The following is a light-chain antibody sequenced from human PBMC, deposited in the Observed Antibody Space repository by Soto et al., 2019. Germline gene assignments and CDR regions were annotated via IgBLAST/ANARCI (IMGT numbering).Light chain of an antibody. CDR1: QSVSSSY. V-gene: IGKV3-20*01. Sequence: ETVLKQSPGTLSLTHGERATLSCRASQSVSSSYLAWYQQKPGQAPRLLIYGASSRATGIPDRFSGSGSGTDFTLTISRLEPEDIAVYYCQQYVSSRTFGQGTKVDIK. CDR2: GAS. J-gene: IGKJ1*01. CDR3: QQYVSSRT.